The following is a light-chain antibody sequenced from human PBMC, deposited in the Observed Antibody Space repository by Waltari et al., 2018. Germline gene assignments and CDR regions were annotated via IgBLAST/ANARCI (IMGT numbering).Light chain of an antibody. CDR2: STS. J-gene: IGLJ3*02. Sequence: QTVVTQEPSLTVSPGGTVTLTCASSTGAVTSGYYPNWFQRKPGQAPRALIDSTSNKHSLTPARFSGSLLGGKAALTLSGVQPEDEAEYYCLLYYGGAQRGVFGGGTKLTVL. CDR1: TGAVTSGYY. CDR3: LLYYGGAQRGV. V-gene: IGLV7-43*01.